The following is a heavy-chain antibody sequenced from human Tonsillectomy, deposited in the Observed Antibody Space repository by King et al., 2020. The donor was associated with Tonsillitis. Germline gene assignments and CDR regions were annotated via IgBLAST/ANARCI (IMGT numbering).Heavy chain of an antibody. D-gene: IGHD2/OR15-2a*01. CDR3: ARSDLLYPIDY. Sequence: QLQESGPGLVKPSQTLSLTCTVSGGSISSGDYYWSWIRQPPGKGLEWIGHIYYTGSTYYNPSLRSRVTISIDTSKNQFSLKLSSVTAADTAVYYCARSDLLYPIDYWGQGTLVTVSS. CDR1: GGSISSGDYY. J-gene: IGHJ4*02. V-gene: IGHV4-30-4*01. CDR2: IYYTGST.